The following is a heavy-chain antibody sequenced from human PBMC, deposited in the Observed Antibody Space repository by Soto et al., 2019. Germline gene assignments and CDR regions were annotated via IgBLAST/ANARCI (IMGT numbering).Heavy chain of an antibody. V-gene: IGHV4-39*01. CDR1: GGSINNNAYY. CDR2: IYYSGTT. Sequence: QLQLQESGPGLVKPSETLSLTCIVSGGSINNNAYYWNWIRQSPQKGLEWIGSIYYSGTTYSNPSLQSRITISIDTSRNQFSLKLGSVTAADTAVYFWARRTTSRTNTFDIWGQGTMVIVSS. J-gene: IGHJ3*02. CDR3: ARRTTSRTNTFDI. D-gene: IGHD1-1*01.